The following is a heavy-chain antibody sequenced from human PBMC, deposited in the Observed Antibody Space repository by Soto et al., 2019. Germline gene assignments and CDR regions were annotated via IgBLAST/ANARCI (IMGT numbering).Heavy chain of an antibody. J-gene: IGHJ4*02. V-gene: IGHV1-69*13. Sequence: SVKVSCKASGGTFSSYAISWVLQAPGQGLEWMGGIIPIFGTANYAQKFQGRVTITADESTSTAYMELSSLRSEDTAVYYCARDASSCTNGVCYTYWGQGTLVTVSS. CDR1: GGTFSSYA. CDR3: ARDASSCTNGVCYTY. CDR2: IIPIFGTA. D-gene: IGHD2-8*01.